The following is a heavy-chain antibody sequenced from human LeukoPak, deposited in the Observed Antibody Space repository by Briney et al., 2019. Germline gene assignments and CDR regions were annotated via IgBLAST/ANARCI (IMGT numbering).Heavy chain of an antibody. CDR1: GYTFTGYY. D-gene: IGHD3-22*01. CDR2: INPNSGGT. CDR3: ARDLMYYYDSSGYDLDHAPFDY. Sequence: ASVKVSCKASGYTFTGYYMHWVRQAPGQGLEWMGWINPNSGGTNYAQKFQGRFTMTRDTSISTAYMELSRLRSDDTAVYYCARDLMYYYDSSGYDLDHAPFDYWGQGTLVTVVS. J-gene: IGHJ4*02. V-gene: IGHV1-2*02.